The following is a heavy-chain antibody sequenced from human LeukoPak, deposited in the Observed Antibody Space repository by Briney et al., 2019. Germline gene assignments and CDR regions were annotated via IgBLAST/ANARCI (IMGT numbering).Heavy chain of an antibody. J-gene: IGHJ4*02. D-gene: IGHD3-10*01. CDR1: GFTFSTTW. CDR3: ATVRGTY. CDR2: IKQHGSEI. Sequence: PGGSLRLSCAASGFTFSTTWMNWVRRAPGKGLEWVALIKQHGSEIYYADSVKGRFTISRDDAGSSLYLQMHSLRAEDTAVYYCATVRGTYWGQGTLVTVSS. V-gene: IGHV3-7*01.